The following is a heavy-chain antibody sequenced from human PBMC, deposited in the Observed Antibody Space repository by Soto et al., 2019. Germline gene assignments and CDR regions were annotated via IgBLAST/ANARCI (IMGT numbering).Heavy chain of an antibody. CDR2: IYYSGST. V-gene: IGHV4-39*01. CDR3: ARRRYCSGGSCQNWFDP. CDR1: GGSISSSSYY. J-gene: IGHJ5*02. D-gene: IGHD2-15*01. Sequence: QLQLQESGPGLVKPSETLSLTCTVSGGSISSSSYYWGWIRQPPGKGLEWIGSIYYSGSTYYNPSLKSRVTISVDTSKNQFSLKLSSVTAADTAVYYCARRRYCSGGSCQNWFDPWGQGTLVTVSS.